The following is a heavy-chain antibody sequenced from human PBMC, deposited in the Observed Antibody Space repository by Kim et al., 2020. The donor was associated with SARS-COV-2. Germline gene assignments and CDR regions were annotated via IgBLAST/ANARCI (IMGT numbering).Heavy chain of an antibody. CDR1: GGTFSSYA. J-gene: IGHJ5*02. Sequence: SVKVSCKASGGTFSSYAISWVRQAPGQGLEWMGGIIPIFGTANYAQKFQGRVTITADESTSTAYMELSSLRSEDTAVYYCARGGYDILTGYSVLYPWFDPWGQGTLVTVSS. V-gene: IGHV1-69*13. D-gene: IGHD3-9*01. CDR2: IIPIFGTA. CDR3: ARGGYDILTGYSVLYPWFDP.